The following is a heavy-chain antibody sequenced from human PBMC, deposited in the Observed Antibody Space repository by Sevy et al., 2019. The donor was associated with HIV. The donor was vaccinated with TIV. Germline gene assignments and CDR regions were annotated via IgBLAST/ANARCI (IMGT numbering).Heavy chain of an antibody. CDR3: IRPLVGATRGFEY. CDR2: TRNKVNSYTT. V-gene: IGHV3-72*01. J-gene: IGHJ4*02. Sequence: GGSLRLSCAASGFSLSDHYMDWVRQAPGKGLEWIGRTRNKVNSYTTEYAGSVKGRFTISRDDSKNSLYLEMNSLKTEETAVYYCIRPLVGATRGFEYWGQGTLVTVSS. D-gene: IGHD1-26*01. CDR1: GFSLSDHY.